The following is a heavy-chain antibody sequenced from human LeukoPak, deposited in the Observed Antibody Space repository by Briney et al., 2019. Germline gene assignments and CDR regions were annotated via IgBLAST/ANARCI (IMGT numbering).Heavy chain of an antibody. CDR3: ARVRIGETSYDASDV. CDR2: IYLTGST. CDR1: GGSISSYY. D-gene: IGHD1-26*01. V-gene: IGHV4-59*13. J-gene: IGHJ3*01. Sequence: SATLSLTCTVSGGSISSYYWTWIRQPPGKGLEWIGDIYLTGSTNYNPYLKRRVTISVDTSKNQISLRLSSVTAADTAVYYCARVRIGETSYDASDVWGLGTMVTVSS.